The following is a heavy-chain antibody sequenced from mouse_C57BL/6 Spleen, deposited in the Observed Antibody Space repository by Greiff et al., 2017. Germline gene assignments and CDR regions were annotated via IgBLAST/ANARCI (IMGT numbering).Heavy chain of an antibody. CDR3: ARGDYGSSYWYFDV. Sequence: SGPELVKPGASVKISCKASGYSFTDYNMNWVKQSNGKSLEWIGVINPNYGTTSYNQKFKGKATLTVDQSSSTAYMQLNSLTSEDSAVYYCARGDYGSSYWYFDVWGTGTTVTVSS. D-gene: IGHD1-1*01. CDR1: GYSFTDYN. V-gene: IGHV1-39*01. CDR2: INPNYGTT. J-gene: IGHJ1*03.